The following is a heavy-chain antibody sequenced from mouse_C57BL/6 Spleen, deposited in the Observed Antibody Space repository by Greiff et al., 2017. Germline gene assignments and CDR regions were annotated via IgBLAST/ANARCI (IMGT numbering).Heavy chain of an antibody. J-gene: IGHJ4*01. Sequence: QVQLQQSGAELARPGASVKLSCKASGYTFTSYGISWVKQRTGQGLEWIGEIYPRSGNTYYNEKFKGKATLTADKSSSTAYMELRSLTSEDSAVYFCARPTVVAHYYAMDYWGQGTSVTVSS. CDR2: IYPRSGNT. D-gene: IGHD1-1*01. CDR3: ARPTVVAHYYAMDY. CDR1: GYTFTSYG. V-gene: IGHV1-81*01.